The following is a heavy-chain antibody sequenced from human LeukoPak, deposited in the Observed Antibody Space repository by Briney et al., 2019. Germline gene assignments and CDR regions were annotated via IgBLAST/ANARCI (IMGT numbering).Heavy chain of an antibody. CDR1: GFTFSSYA. CDR2: ISSSGSTI. Sequence: PGGSLRLSCAASGFTFSSYAMNWVRQAPGKGLEWVSSISSSGSTIYYADSVKGRFTISRDNAKSSLYLQMNSLRAEDTAVYYCARVADTAMVLNYYFDYWGQGTLVTVSS. J-gene: IGHJ4*02. V-gene: IGHV3-48*03. D-gene: IGHD5-18*01. CDR3: ARVADTAMVLNYYFDY.